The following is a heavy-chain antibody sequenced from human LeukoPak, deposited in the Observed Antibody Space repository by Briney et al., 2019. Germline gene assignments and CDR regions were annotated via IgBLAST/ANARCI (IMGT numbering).Heavy chain of an antibody. J-gene: IGHJ3*02. Sequence: GGSLRLSCAASGFTFNNAWVAWVRQAPGKGLQWIGRIRSKTDGGTTDYAAPVRGRFTILRDDSKNTLYLQMNSLKTEDTAVYYCTTGDYGGNSAAFDIWGQGTMVTVSS. D-gene: IGHD4-23*01. CDR2: IRSKTDGGTT. CDR3: TTGDYGGNSAAFDI. CDR1: GFTFNNAW. V-gene: IGHV3-15*01.